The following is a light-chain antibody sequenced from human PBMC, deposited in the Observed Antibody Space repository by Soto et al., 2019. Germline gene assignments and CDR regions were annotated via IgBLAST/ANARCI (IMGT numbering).Light chain of an antibody. CDR2: GAS. J-gene: IGKJ1*01. Sequence: EIVMTQSPATLSVSPGERATLSCRASQSVSINLAWYQQKPGQAPRLLIYGASSRATGIPARFSGSGPGTEFTLTISSLQSEDAAVYFCQQYNNWPRTFGQGTKVDIK. V-gene: IGKV3-15*01. CDR1: QSVSIN. CDR3: QQYNNWPRT.